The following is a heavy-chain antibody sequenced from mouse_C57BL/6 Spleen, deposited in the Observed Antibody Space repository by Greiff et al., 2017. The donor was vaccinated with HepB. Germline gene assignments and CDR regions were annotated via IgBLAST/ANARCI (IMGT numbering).Heavy chain of an antibody. V-gene: IGHV1-80*01. J-gene: IGHJ2*01. CDR2: IYPGDGDT. Sequence: QVQLKQSGAELVKPGASVKISCKASGYAFSSYWMNWVKQRPGKGLEWIGQIYPGDGDTNYNGKFKGKATLTADKSSSTAYMQLSSLTSEDSAVYFCARSGLTLSYYFDYWGQGTTLTVSS. CDR1: GYAFSSYW. CDR3: ARSGLTLSYYFDY. D-gene: IGHD2-2*01.